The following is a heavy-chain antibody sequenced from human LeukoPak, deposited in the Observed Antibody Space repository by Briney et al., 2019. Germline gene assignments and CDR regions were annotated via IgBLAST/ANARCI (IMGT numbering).Heavy chain of an antibody. CDR2: INPDGRIT. D-gene: IGHD1-26*01. V-gene: IGHV3-74*01. CDR1: GFIFNSYW. CDR3: TRDSGAHRIIDY. Sequence: GGSLRLSCAASGFIFNSYWMHWVRQAPGKGLVWVSRINPDGRITHYADSVKGRFTISRDNAKNTLYLQMNSLRVEDTAVYYCTRDSGAHRIIDYWGQGTLVTVSS. J-gene: IGHJ4*02.